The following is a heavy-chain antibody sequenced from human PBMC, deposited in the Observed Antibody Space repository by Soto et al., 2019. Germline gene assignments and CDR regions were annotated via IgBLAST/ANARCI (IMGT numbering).Heavy chain of an antibody. J-gene: IGHJ4*02. V-gene: IGHV4-59*01. CDR3: ARRGNWGFFDY. CDR1: GGSISSYY. Sequence: SETLSLTCTVSGGSISSYYWSWIRQPPGKGLEWIGYIYNSGNTTYNPSLKSRVSISKDTSKNQFSLNLSSVTAADTAVYYCARRGNWGFFDYWGQGTLVTVSS. D-gene: IGHD7-27*01. CDR2: IYNSGNT.